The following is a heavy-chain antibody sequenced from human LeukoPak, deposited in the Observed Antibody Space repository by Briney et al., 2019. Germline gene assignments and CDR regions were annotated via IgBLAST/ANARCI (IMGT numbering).Heavy chain of an antibody. D-gene: IGHD6-13*01. CDR1: GFTFSSYW. Sequence: PGGSLRLSCAASGFTFSSYWMSWVRQVPGKGLEWVANIKQDGSEKYYVDSVKGRFTISRDNAKNSLYLQMNSLRAEDTAVYYCARAQEGYSGSGAPAYWGQGTLVTVSS. J-gene: IGHJ4*02. CDR3: ARAQEGYSGSGAPAY. V-gene: IGHV3-7*01. CDR2: IKQDGSEK.